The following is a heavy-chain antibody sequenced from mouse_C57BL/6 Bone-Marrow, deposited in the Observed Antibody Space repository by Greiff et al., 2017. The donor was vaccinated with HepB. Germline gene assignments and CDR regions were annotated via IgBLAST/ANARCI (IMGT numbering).Heavy chain of an antibody. V-gene: IGHV5-9-1*02. J-gene: IGHJ3*01. Sequence: EVKLMESGEGLVKPGGSLKLSCAASGFTFSSYAMSWVRQTPEKRLEWVAYISSGGDYIYYADTVKGRFTISRDNARNTLYLQMSSLKSEDTAMYYCTRDLYGAWFAYWGQGTLVTVSA. CDR3: TRDLYGAWFAY. CDR1: GFTFSSYA. D-gene: IGHD1-1*02. CDR2: ISSGGDYI.